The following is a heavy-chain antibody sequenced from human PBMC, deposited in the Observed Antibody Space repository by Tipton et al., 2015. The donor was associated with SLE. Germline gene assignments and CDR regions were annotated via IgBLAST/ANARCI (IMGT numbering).Heavy chain of an antibody. Sequence: TLSLTCTVSGGSISSSSFYWGWIRQPPGKGLEWIGSFYYGKSTFYNPSLKSRVTISVDTSTNRLSLQLSSVTAADTAVYYCARGIAQDYWGQGTLVTVSS. CDR3: ARGIAQDY. CDR2: FYYGKST. V-gene: IGHV4-39*07. CDR1: GGSISSSSFY. D-gene: IGHD2-21*01. J-gene: IGHJ4*02.